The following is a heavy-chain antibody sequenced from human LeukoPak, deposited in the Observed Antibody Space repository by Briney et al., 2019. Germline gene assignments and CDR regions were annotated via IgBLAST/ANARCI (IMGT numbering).Heavy chain of an antibody. V-gene: IGHV3-48*03. D-gene: IGHD1-26*01. CDR3: VKTFGWDLGHGYFEN. CDR2: MSGSGHTI. Sequence: GGSLGLSCTASGFTFSSYEMDWVRQAPGKGLEWVSYMSGSGHTIYYADSVKGRFTISRDNARSSLYLQMNSLRAEDTAVYYCVKTFGWDLGHGYFENWGQGTLVTVSS. CDR1: GFTFSSYE. J-gene: IGHJ4*02.